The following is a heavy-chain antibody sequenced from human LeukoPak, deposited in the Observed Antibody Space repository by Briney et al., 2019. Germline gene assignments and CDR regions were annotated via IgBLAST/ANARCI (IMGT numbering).Heavy chain of an antibody. D-gene: IGHD3-10*01. CDR3: ARDRGSNWFDP. CDR1: GFTFSSYW. CDR2: INIDGSST. J-gene: IGHJ5*02. Sequence: PGGSLRLSCAASGFTFSSYWMHWVRQAPGKGLVWVSRINIDGSSTTYADSVEGRFTISRDNAKNTLYLQMNSLRAEDTAVYYCARDRGSNWFDPWGQGTLVAVSS. V-gene: IGHV3-74*01.